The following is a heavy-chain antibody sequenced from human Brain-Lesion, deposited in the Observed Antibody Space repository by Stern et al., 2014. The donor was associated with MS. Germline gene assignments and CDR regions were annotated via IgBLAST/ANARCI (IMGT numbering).Heavy chain of an antibody. CDR1: GFTFSNYW. D-gene: IGHD3-10*01. V-gene: IGHV3-74*02. J-gene: IGHJ5*01. Sequence: EVQLVESGGGLDKPGGSLRLSCAASGFTFSNYWMHWVRQAPGKGLVGVSRVHTDGGRTSYAESVKGRVTMSRAHASSTRYLQMNSLRVEDTAIYYCARGERGFDSWGQGTLVTVSS. CDR3: ARGERGFDS. CDR2: VHTDGGRT.